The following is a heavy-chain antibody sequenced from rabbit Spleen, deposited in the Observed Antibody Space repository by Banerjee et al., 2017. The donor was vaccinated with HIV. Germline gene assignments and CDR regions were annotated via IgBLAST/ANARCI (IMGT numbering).Heavy chain of an antibody. Sequence: QEQLEESGGDLVKPGASLTLTCTASGFSFSVSYYMCWVRQAPGKGLEWIGCIDTGSSGSTYYASWAKGRFTIFKTSSTTVILHMTSLTAADTATYFCTRDDGSGHYIDGYFNLWGPGTLVTVS. CDR3: TRDDGSGHYIDGYFNL. D-gene: IGHD1-1*01. CDR2: IDTGSSGST. CDR1: GFSFSVSYY. J-gene: IGHJ4*01. V-gene: IGHV1S45*01.